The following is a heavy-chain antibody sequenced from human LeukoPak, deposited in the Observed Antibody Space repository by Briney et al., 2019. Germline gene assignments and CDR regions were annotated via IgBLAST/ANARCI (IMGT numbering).Heavy chain of an antibody. CDR3: ARYYYDSSGHPYYFDY. V-gene: IGHV3-53*01. J-gene: IGHJ4*02. Sequence: GGSLRLSCAASGFTFSSYAMSWVRQAPGKGLEWVSVIYSGGRTYYADSVKGRFTISRDNSKSTVYLQMNSLRAEDTAVYYCARYYYDSSGHPYYFDYWGQGTLVTVSS. CDR1: GFTFSSYA. D-gene: IGHD3-22*01. CDR2: IYSGGRT.